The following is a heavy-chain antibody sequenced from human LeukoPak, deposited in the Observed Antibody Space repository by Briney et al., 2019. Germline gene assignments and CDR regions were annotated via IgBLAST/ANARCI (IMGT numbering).Heavy chain of an antibody. J-gene: IGHJ4*02. CDR1: GGSISSYY. CDR2: IYYSGST. D-gene: IGHD5-18*01. Sequence: NPSETLSLTCTVSGGSISSYYWSWIRQPPGKGLEWIGYIYYSGSTNYNPSLKSRVTISVDTSKNQFSLKLSSVTAADTAVYYCAREDNSYGSYYFDYWGQGTLVTVSS. V-gene: IGHV4-59*01. CDR3: AREDNSYGSYYFDY.